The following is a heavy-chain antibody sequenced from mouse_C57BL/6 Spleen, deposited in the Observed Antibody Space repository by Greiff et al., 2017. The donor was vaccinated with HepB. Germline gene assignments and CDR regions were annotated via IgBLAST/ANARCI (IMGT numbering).Heavy chain of an antibody. Sequence: DVMLVESGGGLVQPGGSLSLSCAASGFTFTDYYMSWVRQPPGKALEWLGFIRNKANGYTTEYSASVKGRFTISRDNSQSILYLQMNALRAEDSATYSCARLDDYDGAMDYWGQGTSVTVSS. CDR1: GFTFTDYY. J-gene: IGHJ4*01. CDR2: IRNKANGYTT. V-gene: IGHV7-3*01. D-gene: IGHD2-4*01. CDR3: ARLDDYDGAMDY.